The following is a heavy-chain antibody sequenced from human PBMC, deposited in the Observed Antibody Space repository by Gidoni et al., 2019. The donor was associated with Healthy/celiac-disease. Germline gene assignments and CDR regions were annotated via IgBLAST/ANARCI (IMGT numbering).Heavy chain of an antibody. Sequence: EVQLLESGGGLVQPGGSLRLSCAASGFTFSSYAMSWVRQAPGKGLEWVSAISGSGGSTYYADSVKGRFTISRDNSKNTLYLQMNSLRAEDTAVYYCAKYPSYDILTGYYKTEYYFDYWGQGTLVTVSS. V-gene: IGHV3-23*01. CDR2: ISGSGGST. CDR3: AKYPSYDILTGYYKTEYYFDY. J-gene: IGHJ4*02. D-gene: IGHD3-9*01. CDR1: GFTFSSYA.